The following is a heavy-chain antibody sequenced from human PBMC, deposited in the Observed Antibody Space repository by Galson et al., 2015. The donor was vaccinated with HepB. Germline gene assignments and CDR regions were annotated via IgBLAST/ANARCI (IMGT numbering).Heavy chain of an antibody. CDR3: ARGVAGLNFDY. CDR2: ISGNNGYT. Sequence: SVKVSCKASGFTFNNYNITWVRQAPGQGLEWMGWISGNNGYTNFTQTYQGRLTMTTHTSTATAYLELRSLRSDDTSLYYCARGVAGLNFDYWGQGTLVTVAS. J-gene: IGHJ4*02. D-gene: IGHD2-15*01. V-gene: IGHV1-18*04. CDR1: GFTFNNYN.